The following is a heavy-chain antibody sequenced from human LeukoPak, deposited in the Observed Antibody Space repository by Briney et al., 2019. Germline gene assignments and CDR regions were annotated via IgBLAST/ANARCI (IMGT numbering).Heavy chain of an antibody. J-gene: IGHJ6*03. V-gene: IGHV3-30*02. D-gene: IGHD2-15*01. CDR3: AKVMPPGRIRFYSYYMDV. CDR2: IRYDGSNE. Sequence: GGSLRLSCAASGFSFSGYGMHWVRQAPGKGLEWVAFIRYDGSNEYYADSVKGRFTISRDKSKNTLSLQMNGLRVEDTAVYYCAKVMPPGRIRFYSYYMDVWGKGTTVTVS. CDR1: GFSFSGYG.